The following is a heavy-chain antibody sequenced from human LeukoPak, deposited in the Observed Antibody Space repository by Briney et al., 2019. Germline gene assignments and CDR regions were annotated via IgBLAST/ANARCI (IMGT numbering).Heavy chain of an antibody. CDR1: GFTFSSYA. D-gene: IGHD3-10*01. J-gene: IGHJ4*02. V-gene: IGHV3-23*01. Sequence: QPGGSLRLSCAASGFTFSSYAMSWVRQAPGKGLEWVSAISGSGGSAYYADSVKGRFTISRDNSKNTLYLQMNSLRAEDTAVYYCAKPRMVRGVPRYYFDYWGQGTLVTVSS. CDR3: AKPRMVRGVPRYYFDY. CDR2: ISGSGGSA.